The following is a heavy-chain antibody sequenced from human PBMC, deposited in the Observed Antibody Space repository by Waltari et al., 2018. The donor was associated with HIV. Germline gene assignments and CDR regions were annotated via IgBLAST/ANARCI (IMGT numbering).Heavy chain of an antibody. D-gene: IGHD4-17*01. CDR1: GYTFTSYA. Sequence: QVQLVQSGAEVKKPGASVKVSCKASGYTFTSYAMHWVRQAPGQRLEWMGWINAGNGNTKYSQKFQGRVTITRDTSASTAYMELSSLRSEDTAVYYCARDGGLRDYYYYYGMDVWGQGTTVTVSS. CDR3: ARDGGLRDYYYYYGMDV. CDR2: INAGNGNT. V-gene: IGHV1-3*01. J-gene: IGHJ6*02.